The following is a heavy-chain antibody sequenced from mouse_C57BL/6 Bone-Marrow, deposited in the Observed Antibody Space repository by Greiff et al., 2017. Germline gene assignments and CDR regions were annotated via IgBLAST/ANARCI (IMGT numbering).Heavy chain of an antibody. CDR2: IYPRSGNT. V-gene: IGHV1-81*01. CDR1: GYTFTSYG. Sequence: VKVVESGAELARPGASVKLSCKASGYTFTSYGISWVKQRTGQGLEWIGEIYPRSGNTYYNEKFKGKATLTADTSSSTAYMGLRSLTSEDSAVYFCARSDYGSSWYFDVWGTGTTVTVSS. D-gene: IGHD1-1*01. J-gene: IGHJ1*03. CDR3: ARSDYGSSWYFDV.